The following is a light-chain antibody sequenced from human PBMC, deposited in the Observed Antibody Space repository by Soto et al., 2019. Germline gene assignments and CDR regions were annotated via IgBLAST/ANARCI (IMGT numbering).Light chain of an antibody. CDR1: RNDIGAYEF. V-gene: IGLV2-8*01. CDR3: KSYAGSNTYV. CDR2: EVV. J-gene: IGLJ1*01. Sequence: QSVLTQPPSASGSPGQSVTISCTGTRNDIGAYEFVSWYQHHPGKAPKLIIYEVVQRPSGVPDRFSGSKSGNTASLTVSGLQAADEADYYCKSYAGSNTYVFGPGTKGTVL.